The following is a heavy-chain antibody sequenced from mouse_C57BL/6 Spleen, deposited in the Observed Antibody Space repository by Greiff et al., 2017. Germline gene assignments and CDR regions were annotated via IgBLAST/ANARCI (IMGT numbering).Heavy chain of an antibody. CDR3: TTRGYYGSSPLAY. CDR2: IDPEDGDT. D-gene: IGHD1-1*01. CDR1: GFNIKDYY. J-gene: IGHJ3*01. Sequence: VQLKESGAELVRPGASVKLSCTASGFNIKDYYMHWVKQRPEQGLEWIGRIDPEDGDTEYAPKFQGKATMTAETSSNTAYLQLSSLTSEDTAVYYCTTRGYYGSSPLAYWGQGTLVTVSA. V-gene: IGHV14-1*01.